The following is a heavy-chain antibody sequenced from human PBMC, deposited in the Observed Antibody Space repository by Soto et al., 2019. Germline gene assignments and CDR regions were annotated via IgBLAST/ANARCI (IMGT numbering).Heavy chain of an antibody. V-gene: IGHV3-30*18. CDR1: GFTFSSYG. D-gene: IGHD3-3*01. CDR2: ISYDGSNK. CDR3: AKAQGVEDYYYYCGMDV. Sequence: QVQLVESGGGVVQPGRSLRLSCAASGFTFSSYGMHWVRQAPGKGLEWVAVISYDGSNKYYADSVKGRFTISRDNSKNTLYLQMNSLRAEDTAVYYCAKAQGVEDYYYYCGMDVWGQGTTVTVSS. J-gene: IGHJ6*02.